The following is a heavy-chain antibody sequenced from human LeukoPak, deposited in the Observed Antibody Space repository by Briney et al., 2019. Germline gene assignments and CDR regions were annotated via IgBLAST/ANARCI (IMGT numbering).Heavy chain of an antibody. Sequence: SETLSLTCTVSGGSISSGDYYWSWIRQPPGKGLEWIGYIYYSGSTNYNPSLKSRVTISVDTSKNQFSLKLSSVTAADTAVYYCARDSQTTVLTALSLWGQGTLVTVSS. CDR3: ARDSQTTVLTALSL. D-gene: IGHD4-23*01. CDR1: GGSISSGDYY. J-gene: IGHJ4*02. CDR2: IYYSGST. V-gene: IGHV4-30-4*01.